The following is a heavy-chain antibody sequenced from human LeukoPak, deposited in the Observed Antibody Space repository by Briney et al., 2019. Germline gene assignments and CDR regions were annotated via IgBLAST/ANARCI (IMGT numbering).Heavy chain of an antibody. Sequence: SETLSLTCTVSGGSISSYYWSWIRQPPGKRLEWIGYIYYSGSTNYNPSLKSRVTISIDTSKNQFSLKLSSVTAADTAVYYCARGGSSSSAWFDPWGQGTLVTVS. CDR1: GGSISSYY. CDR3: ARGGSSSSAWFDP. J-gene: IGHJ5*02. V-gene: IGHV4-59*01. CDR2: IYYSGST. D-gene: IGHD6-6*01.